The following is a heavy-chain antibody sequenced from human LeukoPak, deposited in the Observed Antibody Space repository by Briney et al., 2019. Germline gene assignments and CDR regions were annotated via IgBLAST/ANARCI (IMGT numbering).Heavy chain of an antibody. J-gene: IGHJ4*02. V-gene: IGHV1-2*02. CDR2: INPNSGGT. CDR1: GYTFTGYY. D-gene: IGHD3-10*01. Sequence: ASVKVSCKASGYTFTGYYMHWVRQAPGQGLEWMGWINPNSGGTNSAQKFQGRVTMTRDTSISTAYMELSRLRSDDTAVYYCARCHYYGSGNYVRVYSPDYWGQGTLVTVSS. CDR3: ARCHYYGSGNYVRVYSPDY.